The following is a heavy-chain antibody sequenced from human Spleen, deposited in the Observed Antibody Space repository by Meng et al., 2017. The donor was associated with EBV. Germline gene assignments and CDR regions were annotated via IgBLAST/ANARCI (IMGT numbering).Heavy chain of an antibody. J-gene: IGHJ4*02. CDR1: GGSFSGHY. CDR3: ARGYCSGGSCYSDY. V-gene: IGHV4-34*02. CDR2: INHSGST. D-gene: IGHD2-15*01. Sequence: QVPLQQWGAGPLKPSGTLSLTCAFYGGSFSGHYWTWIRQPPGKGLEWIGEINHSGSTNYNPSLKSRVTISVDTSKNQFSLKLSSVTAADTAVYYCARGYCSGGSCYSDYWGQGTLVTVSS.